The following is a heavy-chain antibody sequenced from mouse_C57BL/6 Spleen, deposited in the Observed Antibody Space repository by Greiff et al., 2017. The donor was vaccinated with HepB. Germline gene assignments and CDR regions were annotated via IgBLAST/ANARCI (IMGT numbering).Heavy chain of an antibody. D-gene: IGHD3-3*01. CDR2: IDPSDSYN. V-gene: IGHV1-50*01. J-gene: IGHJ4*01. CDR1: GYTFTSYW. CDR3: ARRGPFYAMDY. Sequence: QVQLQQPGAELVKPGASVKLSCKASGYTFTSYWMQWVKQRPGQGLEWIGEIDPSDSYNNSNQKFKGKATLTVDTSSSTAYMQLSSLTSEDSAVYYCARRGPFYAMDYWGQGTSVTVSS.